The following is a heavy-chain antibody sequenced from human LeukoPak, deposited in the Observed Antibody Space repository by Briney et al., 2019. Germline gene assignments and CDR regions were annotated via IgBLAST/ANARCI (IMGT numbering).Heavy chain of an antibody. CDR1: GFTFSSYG. CDR3: ATGYSSGWYGRLDY. CDR2: IRYDGSNK. J-gene: IGHJ4*02. D-gene: IGHD6-19*01. V-gene: IGHV3-30*02. Sequence: QVQLVESGGGVVQPGGSLRLSCAASGFTFSSYGMHWVRQAPGKGLEWVAFIRYDGSNKYYAGSVKARFTLSRDNSKNKMYLQMNTLRAEDTAVYYCATGYSSGWYGRLDYWGQGTLVTVSS.